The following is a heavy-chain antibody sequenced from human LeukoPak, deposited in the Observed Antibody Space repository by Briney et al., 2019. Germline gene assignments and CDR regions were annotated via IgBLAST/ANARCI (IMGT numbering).Heavy chain of an antibody. V-gene: IGHV3-48*03. CDR1: GFTFSSYE. CDR3: ARVDYGAYASFDI. D-gene: IGHD4-17*01. CDR2: ISSSGSDI. Sequence: PGGSLRLSCAASGFTFSSYEMNWVRQAPGKELEWVPYISSSGSDIYHADSVKGRFTISRNNAKNSLYLQMNSLRAEDTAVYYCARVDYGAYASFDIWGQGTMVTVSS. J-gene: IGHJ3*02.